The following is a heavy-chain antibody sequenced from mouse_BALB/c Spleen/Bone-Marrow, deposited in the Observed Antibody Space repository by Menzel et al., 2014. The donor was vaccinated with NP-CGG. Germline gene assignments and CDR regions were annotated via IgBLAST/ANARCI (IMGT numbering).Heavy chain of an antibody. V-gene: IGHV1S81*02. CDR2: INPSNGRT. Sequence: VKLQESGDELVKPGASVKLSCMASGFTFTSYWIHWVKRRPGQGPEWIGEINPSNGRTNYNEKFKSKATLTEDKSSSTAYMQLSSLTSEDSAVYYCARDGNYRYAMDYWGQGTSVTVSS. D-gene: IGHD2-1*01. CDR3: ARDGNYRYAMDY. CDR1: GFTFTSYW. J-gene: IGHJ4*01.